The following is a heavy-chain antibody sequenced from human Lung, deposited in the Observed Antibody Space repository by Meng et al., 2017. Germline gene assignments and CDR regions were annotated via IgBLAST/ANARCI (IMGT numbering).Heavy chain of an antibody. J-gene: IGHJ4*02. CDR2: MYYSMRT. V-gene: IGHV4-61*01. CDR3: AGGPWELDF. CDR1: GASVSSGSHY. D-gene: IGHD1-26*01. Sequence: QVELQESGPGLVRPCEPLSLTCTVSGASVSSGSHYWSWIRQPPGKRLEWIAYMYYSMRTNYSPSLKSRVTMSTVTSKNQLSLKLSSVTAADTAVYYCAGGPWELDFWGQGTLVTVSS.